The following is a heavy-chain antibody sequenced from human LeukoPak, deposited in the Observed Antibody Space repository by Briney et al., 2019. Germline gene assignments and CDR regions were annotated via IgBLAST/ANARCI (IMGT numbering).Heavy chain of an antibody. J-gene: IGHJ6*02. CDR3: AKGLRPAHNYYYGMDV. CDR1: GFTFSSYA. Sequence: GGSLRLSCAASGFTFSSYAMHWVRQAPGKGLEWVAVISYDGSNKYYADSVKGRFTISRDNSKNTLYLQMNSLRAEDTAVYYCAKGLRPAHNYYYGMDVWGQGTTVTVSS. D-gene: IGHD6-25*01. V-gene: IGHV3-30-3*01. CDR2: ISYDGSNK.